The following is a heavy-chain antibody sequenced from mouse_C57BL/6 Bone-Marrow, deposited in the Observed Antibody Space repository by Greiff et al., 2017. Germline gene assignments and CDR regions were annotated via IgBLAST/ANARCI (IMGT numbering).Heavy chain of an antibody. CDR3: AREECFYARDY. J-gene: IGHJ4*01. Sequence: VQLQQSGPELVKPGASVKISCKASGYTFTDYYMNWVKQSHGKSLEWIGDINPNNGGTSYNQKFKGKATLTVDKSSSTAYMELRSLTSEDSAVYYCAREECFYARDYWGQGTSVTVSS. V-gene: IGHV1-26*01. CDR1: GYTFTDYY. CDR2: INPNNGGT.